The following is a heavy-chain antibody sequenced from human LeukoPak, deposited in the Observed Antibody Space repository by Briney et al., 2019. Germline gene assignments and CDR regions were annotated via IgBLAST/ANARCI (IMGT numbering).Heavy chain of an antibody. D-gene: IGHD3-22*01. Sequence: SETLSLTCAVYVGSFSGYYWTWIRQPPGKGREWIGEINHSGSTNYNPSLKSRVTISVDTSKNQFSLKLSSVTAADTAVYFCARAEGYYDSSGYRGGSASVSYWGQGTLVTVSS. CDR1: VGSFSGYY. CDR3: ARAEGYYDSSGYRGGSASVSY. V-gene: IGHV4-34*01. J-gene: IGHJ4*02. CDR2: INHSGST.